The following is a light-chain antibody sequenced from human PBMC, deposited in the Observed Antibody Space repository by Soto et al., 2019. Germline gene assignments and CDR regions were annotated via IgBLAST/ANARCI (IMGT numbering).Light chain of an antibody. CDR1: SSDVGGSDF. V-gene: IGLV2-14*03. J-gene: IGLJ1*01. CDR2: DVS. Sequence: QSALTQPASVSGSPGQSIAISCTGTSSDVGGSDFVSWYQHHPGKAPKLMIYDVSNRPSGVSNRFSGSKSGNTASLTISGLQAEDDADYFCSSYTTSNTPYVFGTGTKLTVL. CDR3: SSYTTSNTPYV.